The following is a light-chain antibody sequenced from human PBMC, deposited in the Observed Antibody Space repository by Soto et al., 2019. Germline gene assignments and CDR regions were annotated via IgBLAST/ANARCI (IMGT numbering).Light chain of an antibody. Sequence: ALTQPASVSGSPGQSITISCTGTSSDVGGYNYVSWYQQHPGKAPKLMIYDVSNRPSGVSNRFSGSKSGNTASLTISGLQAEDEADYYCSSYTSSSTYVFGTGTKSPS. CDR3: SSYTSSSTYV. J-gene: IGLJ1*01. CDR2: DVS. V-gene: IGLV2-14*01. CDR1: SSDVGGYNY.